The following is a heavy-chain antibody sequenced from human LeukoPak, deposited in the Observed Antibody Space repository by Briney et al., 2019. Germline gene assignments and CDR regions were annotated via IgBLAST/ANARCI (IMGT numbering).Heavy chain of an antibody. CDR2: MNPNGGFA. D-gene: IGHD3-10*01. CDR1: GYSFSNFE. V-gene: IGHV1-8*01. CDR3: ARGADSSGEYFDY. Sequence: ASVKVSCKTSGYSFSNFEIHWVRQAPGQGLQWMGWMNPNGGFAGYEQNFRGRVTMTRNATTSTAYMELSSLTSDDTAVYYCARGADSSGEYFDYWGQGTLVSVSS. J-gene: IGHJ4*02.